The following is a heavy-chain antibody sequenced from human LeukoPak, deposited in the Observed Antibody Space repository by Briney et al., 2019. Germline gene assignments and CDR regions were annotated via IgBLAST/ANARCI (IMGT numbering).Heavy chain of an antibody. V-gene: IGHV5-51*01. J-gene: IGHJ4*02. CDR1: GYSFTSYW. CDR2: IYPGDSDT. CDR3: ARGHGATMVLDYLDY. Sequence: GESLKISCKGSGYSFTSYWIGWVRQMPGKGLEWMGIIYPGDSDTRYSPSFQGQVTISADKSISTAYLQWSSLKASDTAMYYCARGHGATMVLDYLDYWGQGTLVTVSS. D-gene: IGHD3-10*01.